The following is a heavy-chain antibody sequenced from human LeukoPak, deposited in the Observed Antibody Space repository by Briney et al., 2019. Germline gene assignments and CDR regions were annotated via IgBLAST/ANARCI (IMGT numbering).Heavy chain of an antibody. CDR1: GGSISTTNYY. CDR3: ARGGFYCGGDCYVDY. Sequence: SETLSLTCTVSGGSISTTNYYWGWIRQPPGKGLEWIGSIYDSGRTYYNPSLKSRVTISVDTSENQFSLKLSSVTAADTAVYYCARGGFYCGGDCYVDYWGQGTLVTVSS. CDR2: IYDSGRT. D-gene: IGHD2-21*02. V-gene: IGHV4-39*01. J-gene: IGHJ4*02.